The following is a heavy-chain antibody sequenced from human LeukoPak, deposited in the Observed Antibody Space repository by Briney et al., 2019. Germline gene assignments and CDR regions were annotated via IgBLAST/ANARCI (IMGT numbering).Heavy chain of an antibody. CDR1: GGSISSSSYY. Sequence: SETLSLTCTVSGGSISSSSYYWGWIRQPPGKGLEWIGSIYYSGSTYYNPSLKSRVTISVDTSKNRFSLKLSSVTAADTAVYYCARARAEELVRGVTNYYYYYGMDVWGQGTTVTVSS. J-gene: IGHJ6*02. D-gene: IGHD3-10*01. CDR2: IYYSGST. CDR3: ARARAEELVRGVTNYYYYYGMDV. V-gene: IGHV4-39*01.